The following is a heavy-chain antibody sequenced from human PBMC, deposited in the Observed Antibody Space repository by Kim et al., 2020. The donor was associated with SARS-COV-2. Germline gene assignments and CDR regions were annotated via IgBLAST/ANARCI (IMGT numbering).Heavy chain of an antibody. Sequence: SLKSRVTIPVDTSKNQFSLKLSAVPAADTAGYYCARGRARGYSYGPYFDYWGQGTLVTVSS. D-gene: IGHD5-18*01. CDR3: ARGRARGYSYGPYFDY. V-gene: IGHV4-39*01. J-gene: IGHJ4*02.